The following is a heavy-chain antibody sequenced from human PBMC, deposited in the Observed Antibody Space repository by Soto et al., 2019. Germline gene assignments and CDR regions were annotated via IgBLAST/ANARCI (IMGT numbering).Heavy chain of an antibody. CDR3: ARGGRIDY. CDR1: GFTFSSYW. V-gene: IGHV3-74*01. Sequence: LRLSCAASGFTFSSYWMHWVRQAPGKGLVWVSRISNDGSNTDYADSVKGRFTISRDNTKNTLYLQMNSMRAEDTAVYYCARGGRIDYWGQGTLVTVSS. J-gene: IGHJ4*02. CDR2: ISNDGSNT.